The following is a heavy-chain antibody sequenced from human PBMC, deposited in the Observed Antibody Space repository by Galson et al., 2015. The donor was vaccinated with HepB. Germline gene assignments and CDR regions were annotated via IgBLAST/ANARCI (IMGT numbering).Heavy chain of an antibody. D-gene: IGHD6-6*01. Sequence: SVKVSCKASGYTFTSYAMHWVRQAPGQRLEWMGWINAGNGNTRYSQKFQGRVTITRDTSASTAYTELSSLRSEDTAVYYCARKAARQNYFDYWGQGTLVTVSS. CDR3: ARKAARQNYFDY. CDR1: GYTFTSYA. CDR2: INAGNGNT. J-gene: IGHJ4*02. V-gene: IGHV1-3*01.